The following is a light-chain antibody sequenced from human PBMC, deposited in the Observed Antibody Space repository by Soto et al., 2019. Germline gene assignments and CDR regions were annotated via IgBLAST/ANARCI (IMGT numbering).Light chain of an antibody. CDR2: AAS. J-gene: IGKJ1*01. CDR3: QQSYSTPWT. CDR1: QSISSY. Sequence: DIQMTKTASSLSASVGESVAITGRASQSISSYLNWYQQKPGKAPKLLIYAASSLQSGVPSRFSGSGSGTDFTLTISSLQSEDFATYYCQQSYSTPWTFGQGTKVDIK. V-gene: IGKV1-39*01.